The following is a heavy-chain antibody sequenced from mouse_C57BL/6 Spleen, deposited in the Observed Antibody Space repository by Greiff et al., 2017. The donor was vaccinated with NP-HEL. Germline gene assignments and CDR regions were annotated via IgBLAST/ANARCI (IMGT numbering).Heavy chain of an antibody. Sequence: QVQLQQSGPGLVAPSQSLSITCTVSGFSLTSYAISWVRQPPGKGLEWLGVIWTGGGTNYNSALKSRLSISKDNSKSQVFLKMNSLQTDDTAGYYCAREERDGYPFAYWGQGTLVTVAA. J-gene: IGHJ3*01. CDR2: IWTGGGT. D-gene: IGHD2-3*01. CDR3: AREERDGYPFAY. V-gene: IGHV2-9-1*01. CDR1: GFSLTSYA.